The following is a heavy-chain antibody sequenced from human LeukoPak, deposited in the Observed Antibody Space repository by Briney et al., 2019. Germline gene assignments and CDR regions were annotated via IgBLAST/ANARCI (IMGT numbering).Heavy chain of an antibody. D-gene: IGHD3-22*01. V-gene: IGHV3-23*01. J-gene: IGHJ4*02. CDR3: ARSITMIVVVNLYYFDY. CDR2: ISGSGGST. Sequence: PGGSLRLSCAASGFTFSSYAMSWVRQAPGKGLEWVSAISGSGGSTYYADSVKGRFTISRDNPKNTLYLQMNSLRAEDTAVYYCARSITMIVVVNLYYFDYWGQGTLLTVSS. CDR1: GFTFSSYA.